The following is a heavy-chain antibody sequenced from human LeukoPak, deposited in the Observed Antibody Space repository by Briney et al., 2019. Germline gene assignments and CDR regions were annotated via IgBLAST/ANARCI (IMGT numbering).Heavy chain of an antibody. V-gene: IGHV3-23*01. CDR2: ISGSGGST. J-gene: IGHJ4*02. Sequence: GSLRLSCAASGFTFNTYAMNWVRQAPGKGLEWVSGISGSGGSTYYADSVKGRFTISRDNSKNTLYLQMNSLRAEDTAIYYCAGDFDYWGQGTLVTVSS. CDR3: AGDFDY. CDR1: GFTFNTYA.